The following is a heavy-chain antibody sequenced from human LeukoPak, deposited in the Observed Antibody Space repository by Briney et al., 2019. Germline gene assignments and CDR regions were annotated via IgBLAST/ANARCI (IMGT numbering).Heavy chain of an antibody. D-gene: IGHD6-13*01. CDR2: ISSSSSYI. CDR3: ARVEGEGSCWYRVLDY. V-gene: IGHV3-21*01. J-gene: IGHJ4*02. CDR1: GFTFSSYS. Sequence: PGGSLRLSCAASGFTFSSYSMNWVRQAPGKGLEWVSSISSSSSYIYYADSAKGRFTISRDNAKNSLYLQMNGLRAEDTAVYYCARVEGEGSCWYRVLDYWGQGTLVTVSS.